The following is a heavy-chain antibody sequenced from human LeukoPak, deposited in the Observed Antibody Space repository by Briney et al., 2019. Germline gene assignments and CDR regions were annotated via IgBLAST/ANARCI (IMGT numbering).Heavy chain of an antibody. CDR2: IWYNGRNT. D-gene: IGHD2-2*01. Sequence: GGSLRLTCAASGFTFSSYGMHWVRQAPGKGLEWVAVIWYNGRNTYDADSVKGRFTISRDNSKNALYLQINGLGAEDTAVYYCAKEGLQYQPPPGNWFDPWGQGTLVTVSS. CDR1: GFTFSSYG. V-gene: IGHV3-33*06. CDR3: AKEGLQYQPPPGNWFDP. J-gene: IGHJ5*02.